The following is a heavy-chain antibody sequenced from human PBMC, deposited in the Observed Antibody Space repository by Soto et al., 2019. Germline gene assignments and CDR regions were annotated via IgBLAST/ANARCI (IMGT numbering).Heavy chain of an antibody. V-gene: IGHV3-33*01. CDR1: GISFSTCG. CDR2: IWNDGSNK. D-gene: IGHD4-17*01. Sequence: QVQLVESGGGVVQPGRSLRLSCVASGISFSTCGVHWVRQAPGKGLEWVAVIWNDGSNKYYADSVKGRFTISKDNSKNTLYLQMNSLRAADTAVYYCARPAPDYGDLDYWGQGTLVTVSS. J-gene: IGHJ4*02. CDR3: ARPAPDYGDLDY.